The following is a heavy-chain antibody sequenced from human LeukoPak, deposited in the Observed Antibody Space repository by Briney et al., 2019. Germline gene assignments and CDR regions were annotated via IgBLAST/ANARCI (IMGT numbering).Heavy chain of an antibody. CDR2: ISGSGGST. CDR1: GFTFSSYA. D-gene: IGHD3-22*01. V-gene: IGHV3-23*01. CDR3: AKAARVTMIVVVNKGPFDY. J-gene: IGHJ4*02. Sequence: PGGSLRLSCAASGFTFSSYAMSWVRQAPGKGLEWVSAISGSGGSTYYADSVKGRFTISRDDSKNTLYLQMNGLRAEDTAVYYCAKAARVTMIVVVNKGPFDYWGQGTLVTVSS.